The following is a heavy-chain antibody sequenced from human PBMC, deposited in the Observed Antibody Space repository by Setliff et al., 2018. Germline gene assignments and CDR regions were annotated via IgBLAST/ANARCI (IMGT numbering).Heavy chain of an antibody. CDR1: GGSISSYY. CDR2: IYIGGSA. D-gene: IGHD6-19*01. Sequence: SEILSLTCTVSGGSISSYYWSWIRQPAGKGLEWIGHIYIGGSANYNPSLKSRVTMSIGTSKNQFSLKLNSVTAADMAVYYCAREQWLDPPGYYYMDVWAKGTTVTVSS. V-gene: IGHV4-4*07. CDR3: AREQWLDPPGYYYMDV. J-gene: IGHJ6*03.